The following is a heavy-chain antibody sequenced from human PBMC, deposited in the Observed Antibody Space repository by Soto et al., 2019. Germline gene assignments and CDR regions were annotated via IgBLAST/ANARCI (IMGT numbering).Heavy chain of an antibody. J-gene: IGHJ4*02. D-gene: IGHD6-6*01. Sequence: QVQLVQSGAEVKKPGASVKVSCKASGYTITSYGISWVRQAPGQGLEWMGWISAYDGNTNYAQKLQGRVTMTTDTXPSTAYMGLRSLRSDDTAVYYCARVLGLALAAPFDYWGQGTLVTVSS. CDR2: ISAYDGNT. CDR1: GYTITSYG. CDR3: ARVLGLALAAPFDY. V-gene: IGHV1-18*01.